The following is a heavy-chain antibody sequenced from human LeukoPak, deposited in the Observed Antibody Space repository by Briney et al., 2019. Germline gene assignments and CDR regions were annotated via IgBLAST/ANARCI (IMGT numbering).Heavy chain of an antibody. J-gene: IGHJ4*02. CDR2: IYYSGSS. Sequence: PSETLSLTCTVSSGSISSDYWSWIRQAPGKGLEWIGYIYYSGSSNYNPSFKSRVTMSVDTSKKQFSLRVSSVTAADTAVYYCARTEYYFDHWGQGTLVTVSS. CDR3: ARTEYYFDH. CDR1: SGSISSDY. V-gene: IGHV4-59*01. D-gene: IGHD3-10*01.